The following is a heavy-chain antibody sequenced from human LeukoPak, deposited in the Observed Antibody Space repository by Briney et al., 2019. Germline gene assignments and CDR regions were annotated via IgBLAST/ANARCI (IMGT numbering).Heavy chain of an antibody. CDR2: ISGGGGST. J-gene: IGHJ4*02. Sequence: AGGSLRLSCAASGFTFRSYVMNWVRQAPGKGLEWVSGISGGGGSTYYADSVKGRFTISRDNSKNTLYLQMNSLRAEDTAVYYCAEEVVGTYPTFAYGGQATLVTVS. V-gene: IGHV3-23*01. CDR1: GFTFRSYV. D-gene: IGHD2-15*01. CDR3: AEEVVGTYPTFAY.